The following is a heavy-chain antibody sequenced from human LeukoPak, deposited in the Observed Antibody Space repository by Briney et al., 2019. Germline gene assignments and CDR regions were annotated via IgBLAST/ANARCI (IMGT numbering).Heavy chain of an antibody. CDR1: GFTFSSYG. CDR2: ISYDGSNK. V-gene: IGHV3-30*18. D-gene: IGHD4-17*01. Sequence: PGGSLRLSCAASGFTFSSYGMRWVRQAPGKGLEWVAVISYDGSNKYYADSVKGRFTISRDNSKNTLYLQMKSLRAEDTAVYYCAKGESDYAIDYWGQGTLVTVSS. CDR3: AKGESDYAIDY. J-gene: IGHJ4*02.